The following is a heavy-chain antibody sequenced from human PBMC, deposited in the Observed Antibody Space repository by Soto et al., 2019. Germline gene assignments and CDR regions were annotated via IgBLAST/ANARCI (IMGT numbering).Heavy chain of an antibody. V-gene: IGHV3-30-3*01. D-gene: IGHD3-16*01. Sequence: QVQLVESGGGVVQPGRSLRLACVVSGFTFSTYAMHWVRRAPGKGLEWVAVMSYDGGHKYYADSVKGRFTISRDNSKNTLYLQMNRLRGEDTAVYYCARVRNNYGFYYAMDVWGQGTTVTVSS. CDR1: GFTFSTYA. J-gene: IGHJ6*02. CDR2: MSYDGGHK. CDR3: ARVRNNYGFYYAMDV.